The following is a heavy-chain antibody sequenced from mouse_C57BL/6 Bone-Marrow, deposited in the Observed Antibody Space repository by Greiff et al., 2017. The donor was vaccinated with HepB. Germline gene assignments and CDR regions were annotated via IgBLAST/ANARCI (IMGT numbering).Heavy chain of an antibody. CDR2: IYPRDGST. D-gene: IGHD4-1*01. V-gene: IGHV1-85*01. CDR1: GYTFTSYD. Sequence: QVQLKESGPELVKPGASVKLSCKASGYTFTSYDINWVKQRPGQGLEWIGWIYPRDGSTKYNEKFKGKATLTVDTSSSTAYVELHSLTSEDSAVYFCARGGTDWYFDVWGTGTTVTVSS. J-gene: IGHJ1*03. CDR3: ARGGTDWYFDV.